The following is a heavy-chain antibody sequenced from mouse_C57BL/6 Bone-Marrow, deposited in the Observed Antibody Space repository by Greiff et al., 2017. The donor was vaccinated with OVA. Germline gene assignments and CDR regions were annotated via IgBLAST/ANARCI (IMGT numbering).Heavy chain of an antibody. J-gene: IGHJ2*01. V-gene: IGHV5-17*01. CDR2: ISSGSSTI. Sequence: EVKLVESGGGLVKPGGSLKLSCAASGFTFSDYGMHWVRQAPEKGLEWVAYISSGSSTIYYADTVTGRFTISRDNAKNTLFLQMTSLRSEDTAMYYCARPPYYYYYFDYWGKGTTLTVSS. CDR3: ARPPYYYYYFDY. D-gene: IGHD1-1*01. CDR1: GFTFSDYG.